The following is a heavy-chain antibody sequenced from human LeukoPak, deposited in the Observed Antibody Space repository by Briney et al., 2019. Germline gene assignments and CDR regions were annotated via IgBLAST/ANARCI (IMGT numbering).Heavy chain of an antibody. CDR1: GGSISSGSYY. Sequence: SETLSLTCTVSGGSISSGSYYWSWIRQPAGKGLEWIGRIYTSGSTNYNPSLKSRVTISVDTSKNQFSLKLSSVTAADTAVYYCARVSYYGSGSPYYYYYYMDVWGKGTTVTISS. J-gene: IGHJ6*03. CDR3: ARVSYYGSGSPYYYYYYMDV. V-gene: IGHV4-61*02. D-gene: IGHD3-10*01. CDR2: IYTSGST.